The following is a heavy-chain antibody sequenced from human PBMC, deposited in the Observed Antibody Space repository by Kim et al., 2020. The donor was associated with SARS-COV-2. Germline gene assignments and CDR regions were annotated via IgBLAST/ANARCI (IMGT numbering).Heavy chain of an antibody. Sequence: SETLSLTCTVSGGSISSGGYYWSWIRQHPGKGLEWIGYIYYSGSTYYNPSLKSRVTISVDTSKNQFSLKLSSVTAADTAVYYCARDGARNPYCSGGSCYIDAFDIWGQGTMVTVSS. CDR1: GGSISSGGYY. J-gene: IGHJ3*02. CDR2: IYYSGST. CDR3: ARDGARNPYCSGGSCYIDAFDI. D-gene: IGHD2-15*01. V-gene: IGHV4-31*03.